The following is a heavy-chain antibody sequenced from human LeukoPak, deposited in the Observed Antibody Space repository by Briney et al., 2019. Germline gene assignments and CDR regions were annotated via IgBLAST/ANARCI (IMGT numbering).Heavy chain of an antibody. D-gene: IGHD4-23*01. J-gene: IGHJ4*02. Sequence: GGSLRLSCAASGFTFSSYGMHWVRQAPGKGLEWVAVIWYDGSNKYYADSVKGRFTISRDNSKNTLYLQMNSLRAEDTAAYYCARDGRNYGGSIDYWGQGTLVTVSS. CDR2: IWYDGSNK. CDR1: GFTFSSYG. CDR3: ARDGRNYGGSIDY. V-gene: IGHV3-33*01.